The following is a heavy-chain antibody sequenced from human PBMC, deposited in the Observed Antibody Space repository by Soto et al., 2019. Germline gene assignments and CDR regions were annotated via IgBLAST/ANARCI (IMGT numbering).Heavy chain of an antibody. CDR2: ISWNSGSI. Sequence: EVQLVESGGGLVQPGRSLRLSCAASGFTFDDYAMHWVRQAPGKGLEWVSGISWNSGSIGYADSVKGRFTISRDNAKNSLYLQMNSLRAEDTALYYCTRSDKWGYGVDYWGQGTLVTVFS. V-gene: IGHV3-9*01. CDR3: TRSDKWGYGVDY. J-gene: IGHJ4*02. D-gene: IGHD5-18*01. CDR1: GFTFDDYA.